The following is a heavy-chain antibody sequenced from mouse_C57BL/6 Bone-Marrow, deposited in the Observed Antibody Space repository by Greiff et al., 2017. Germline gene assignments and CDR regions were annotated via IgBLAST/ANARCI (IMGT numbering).Heavy chain of an antibody. V-gene: IGHV1-26*01. CDR3: ARDYYGSGPFAY. Sequence: EVQLQQSGPELVKPGASVKISCKASGYTFTDYYMNWVKQSHGKSLEWIGDINPNNGGTSYKQKFKGKATLTVDKSSSTAYMELRSLTSEDSAVYYCARDYYGSGPFAYWGQGTLVTVSA. CDR2: INPNNGGT. J-gene: IGHJ3*01. D-gene: IGHD1-1*01. CDR1: GYTFTDYY.